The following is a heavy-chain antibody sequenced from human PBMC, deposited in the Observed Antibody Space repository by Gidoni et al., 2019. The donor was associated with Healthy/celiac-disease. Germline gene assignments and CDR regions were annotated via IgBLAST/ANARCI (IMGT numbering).Heavy chain of an antibody. CDR1: GFTVSSNY. CDR2: IYSGGST. CDR3: ARLYCSSTSCLTHAFDI. D-gene: IGHD2-2*01. J-gene: IGHJ3*02. V-gene: IGHV3-53*02. Sequence: EVQLVETGGGLIKPGGSLRLSCAASGFTVSSNYMSWVRQAPGKGLEWVSVIYSGGSTYYADSVKGRFTISRDNSKNTLYLQMNSLRAEDTAVYYCARLYCSSTSCLTHAFDIWGQGTMVTVSS.